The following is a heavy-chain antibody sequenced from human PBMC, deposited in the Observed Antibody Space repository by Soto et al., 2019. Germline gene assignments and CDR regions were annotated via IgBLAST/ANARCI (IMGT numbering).Heavy chain of an antibody. V-gene: IGHV4-30-4*01. Sequence: QVQLQESGPGLLQPSQTLSLTCSVSGGSISSDDYYWTWIRQPPGEGLEWIGYIYYTGRTSSTPSLESRVTISIDTAKNQFSLKLSSVSAADTAVYYCAREGSSSPEYFDFWGPGTLVTVSS. J-gene: IGHJ4*02. CDR1: GGSISSDDYY. D-gene: IGHD2-15*01. CDR2: IYYTGRT. CDR3: AREGSSSPEYFDF.